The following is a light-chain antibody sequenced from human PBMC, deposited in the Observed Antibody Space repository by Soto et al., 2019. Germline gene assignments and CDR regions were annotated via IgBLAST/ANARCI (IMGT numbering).Light chain of an antibody. V-gene: IGLV2-14*01. CDR2: DVN. Sequence: QSVLTQPASVSGSPGQSITVSCTGTISDVGAYNYVSWYQQHPGKAPKLMIYDVNNRPSGVSNRVSGSKSGNTTSLTISGLQAEDEADYFCCSYTSSSLYVFGTGTKVTVL. CDR1: ISDVGAYNY. CDR3: CSYTSSSLYV. J-gene: IGLJ1*01.